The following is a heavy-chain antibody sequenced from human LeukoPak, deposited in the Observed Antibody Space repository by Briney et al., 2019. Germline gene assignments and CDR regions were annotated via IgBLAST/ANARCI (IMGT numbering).Heavy chain of an antibody. D-gene: IGHD6-13*01. Sequence: PSETLSLTCTVSGGSISSYYWSWIRQPPGKGLEWIGYIFYSGSTNYNPSLKSRVTISVDTSKNQFSLKLSSVTAADTAVYYCARDKAHLAAAGFIDYWGQGTLVTVSS. J-gene: IGHJ4*02. CDR2: IFYSGST. V-gene: IGHV4-59*01. CDR3: ARDKAHLAAAGFIDY. CDR1: GGSISSYY.